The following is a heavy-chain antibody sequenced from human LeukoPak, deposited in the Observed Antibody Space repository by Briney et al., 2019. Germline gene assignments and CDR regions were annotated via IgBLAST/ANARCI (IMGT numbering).Heavy chain of an antibody. D-gene: IGHD1-26*01. CDR1: GGSFSGYY. V-gene: IGHV4-34*01. Sequence: SETLSLTCAVYGGSFSGYYWNWICQPPGKGLEWIGEINHSGSTNYNPSLKSRVTISVDMSKNQFSLKLSSVTAADTAVYFCARMMSGSYSYFDYWGQGTLVTVSS. CDR2: INHSGST. CDR3: ARMMSGSYSYFDY. J-gene: IGHJ4*02.